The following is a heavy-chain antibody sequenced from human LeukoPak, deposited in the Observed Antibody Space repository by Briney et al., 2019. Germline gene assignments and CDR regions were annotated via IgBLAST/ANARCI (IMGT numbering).Heavy chain of an antibody. CDR3: ARDRSMVVTLGAFDI. V-gene: IGHV4-59*01. Sequence: SETLSLTCTVSGGSISSYYWSWIRQPPGKGLEWIGYIYYSGSTNYNPSLKSRVTISVDTSKNQFSLKLSSVTAADTAVYYCARDRSMVVTLGAFDIWGQGTMVTVSS. J-gene: IGHJ3*02. CDR2: IYYSGST. CDR1: GGSISSYY. D-gene: IGHD4-23*01.